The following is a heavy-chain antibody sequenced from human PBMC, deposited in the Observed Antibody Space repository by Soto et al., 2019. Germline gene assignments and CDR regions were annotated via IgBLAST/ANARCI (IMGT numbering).Heavy chain of an antibody. V-gene: IGHV4-61*01. D-gene: IGHD2-21*02. CDR1: GGSVSSGSYY. Sequence: PSETLSLTCTVSGGSVSSGSYYWSWIRQPPGKGLEWIGYIYYSGSTNYNPSLKSRVTISVDTSKNQFSLKLSSVTAADTAVYYCAGSLYCGGDCYPGAYGMDVWGQGTTVTVSS. J-gene: IGHJ6*02. CDR2: IYYSGST. CDR3: AGSLYCGGDCYPGAYGMDV.